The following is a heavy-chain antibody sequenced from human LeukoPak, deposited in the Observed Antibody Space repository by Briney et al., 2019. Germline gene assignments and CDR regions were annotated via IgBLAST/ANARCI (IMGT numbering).Heavy chain of an antibody. CDR1: GFTFSSYS. CDR3: AKQLGYCSDGSCYFPY. D-gene: IGHD2-15*01. V-gene: IGHV3-23*01. Sequence: GGSLRLSCAASGFTFSSYSMNWVRQAPGKGLEWVSAISNNGGYTYYADSVQGQFTISRDNSKSTLCLQMNSLRAEDTAVYYCAKQLGYCSDGSCYFPYWGQGTLVTVSS. CDR2: ISNNGGYT. J-gene: IGHJ4*02.